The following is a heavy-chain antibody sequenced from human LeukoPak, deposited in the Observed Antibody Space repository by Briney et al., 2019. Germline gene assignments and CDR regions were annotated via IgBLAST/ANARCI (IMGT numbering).Heavy chain of an antibody. Sequence: SETLSLTCTVSGGSISCYYWSWIRQPPGKGLEWIGYIYYSGSTNYNPSLKSRVTISVDTSKNQFSLKLSSVTAADTAVYYCARHRRRDFSSQDAFDIGGRGTMVTVSS. CDR3: ARHRRRDFSSQDAFDI. D-gene: IGHD2-2*01. V-gene: IGHV4-59*08. CDR2: IYYSGST. CDR1: GGSISCYY. J-gene: IGHJ3*02.